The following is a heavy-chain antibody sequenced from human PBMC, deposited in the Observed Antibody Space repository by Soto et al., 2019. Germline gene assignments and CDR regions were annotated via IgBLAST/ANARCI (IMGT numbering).Heavy chain of an antibody. CDR2: IGGDGVTA. CDR3: ARVDNTPSRPFDF. D-gene: IGHD1-20*01. Sequence: EIQILESGENLVQPGGSLRLSCAASGFIFSNYAMNWVRQAPGKVPEWVSVIGGDGVTAFYADSVKGRFTVSRDNAKNTIYLQMNSLRAEDTAVYYCARVDNTPSRPFDFWGQGILVTVSS. CDR1: GFIFSNYA. V-gene: IGHV3-23*01. J-gene: IGHJ4*02.